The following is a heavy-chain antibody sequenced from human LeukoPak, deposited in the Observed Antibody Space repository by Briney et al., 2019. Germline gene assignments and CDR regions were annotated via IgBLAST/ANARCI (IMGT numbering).Heavy chain of an antibody. CDR2: INSDGYSI. V-gene: IGHV3-74*03. Sequence: GGSLRLSCAASGFTFSSYWMHWVRQAPGKGLVWVARINSDGYSITYADSVKGRFTISRDNAKKTLYLQMNSLRAEDTAVYYCARVHGVTPSYWGQGTLVTVSS. CDR1: GFTFSSYW. CDR3: ARVHGVTPSY. J-gene: IGHJ4*02. D-gene: IGHD2-21*02.